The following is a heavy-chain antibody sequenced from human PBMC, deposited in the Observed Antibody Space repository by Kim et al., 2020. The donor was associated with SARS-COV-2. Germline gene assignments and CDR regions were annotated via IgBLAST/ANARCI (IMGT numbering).Heavy chain of an antibody. Sequence: LKSRVTISVDTSKNQFSLKLSSVTAADTAVYYCASGGTIFGVVIKGWFDPWGQGTLVTVSS. D-gene: IGHD3-3*01. J-gene: IGHJ5*02. CDR3: ASGGTIFGVVIKGWFDP. V-gene: IGHV4-39*01.